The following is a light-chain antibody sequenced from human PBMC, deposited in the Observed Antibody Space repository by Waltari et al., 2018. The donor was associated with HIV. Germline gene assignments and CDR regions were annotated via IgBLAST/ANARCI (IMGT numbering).Light chain of an antibody. CDR3: ASWDDSLKAYI. CDR2: SND. CDR1: NSNIGSNT. V-gene: IGLV1-44*01. J-gene: IGLJ1*01. Sequence: QSVLTQPPSASGTPGQRVSISCSGTNSNIGSNTVKWYQQVPGSAPKVGMYSNDHRPSGVPDRVSGSKSGTSASLAISGVQSGDEADYYCASWDDSLKAYIFGTGTKVTVL.